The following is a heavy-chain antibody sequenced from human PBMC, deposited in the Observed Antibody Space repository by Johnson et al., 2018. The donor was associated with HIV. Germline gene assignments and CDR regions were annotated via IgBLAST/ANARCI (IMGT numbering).Heavy chain of an antibody. J-gene: IGHJ3*01. CDR3: ARDFVAFGECTAFDL. CDR1: GFTFRSYA. V-gene: IGHV3-30-3*01. CDR2: ISYDGRNQ. Sequence: QVQLVESGGGVVQPGRSLRLSCAASGFTFRSYAMHWVRQAPGKGLEWVEVISYDGRNQYYADSLKGRFTISRDNSKNTLYLQMNSLRAEETALYYCARDFVAFGECTAFDLWGQGTMVTCSS. D-gene: IGHD3-10*01.